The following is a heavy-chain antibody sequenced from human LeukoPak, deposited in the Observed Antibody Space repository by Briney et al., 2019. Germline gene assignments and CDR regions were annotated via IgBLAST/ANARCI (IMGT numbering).Heavy chain of an antibody. CDR2: IYYSGST. D-gene: IGHD1-26*01. V-gene: IGHV4-30-4*08. CDR1: GGSISSGDYY. Sequence: PSETLSLTCTVSGGSISSGDYYWSWIRQPPGKGLEWIGHIYYSGSTYYNPSLKSRVTISVDTSKNQFSLKLSSVTAADTAVYYCARDHPKPEGATPYDNWFDPWGQGTLVTVSS. J-gene: IGHJ5*02. CDR3: ARDHPKPEGATPYDNWFDP.